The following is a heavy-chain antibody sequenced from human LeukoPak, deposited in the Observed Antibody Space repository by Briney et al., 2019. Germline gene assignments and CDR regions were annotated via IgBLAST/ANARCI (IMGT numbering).Heavy chain of an antibody. J-gene: IGHJ4*02. V-gene: IGHV3-30-3*01. Sequence: GGSLGLSCAASGFTFSSYAMHWVRQAPGKGLEWVAVISYDGSNKYYADSAKGRFTISRDNSKNTLYLQMNSLRAEDTAVYYCARLDLVGATNYWGQGTLVTVSS. CDR1: GFTFSSYA. CDR3: ARLDLVGATNY. D-gene: IGHD1-26*01. CDR2: ISYDGSNK.